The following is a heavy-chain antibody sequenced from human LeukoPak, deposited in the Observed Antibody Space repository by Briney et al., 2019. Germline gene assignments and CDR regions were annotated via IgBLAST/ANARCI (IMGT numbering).Heavy chain of an antibody. CDR1: GFTFSRDW. CDR2: IDSDDGST. Sequence: GGSLRLSCAASGFTFSRDWMHWVRQVPGKGLVWVSRIDSDDGSTSYADSVSGRFTISRDNAKKTLYLQMNSLRVEDTAVYYCLVILTEPTSPSPDGLDIWGQGTMVTVSS. CDR3: LVILTEPTSPSPDGLDI. J-gene: IGHJ3*02. D-gene: IGHD2-15*01. V-gene: IGHV3-74*01.